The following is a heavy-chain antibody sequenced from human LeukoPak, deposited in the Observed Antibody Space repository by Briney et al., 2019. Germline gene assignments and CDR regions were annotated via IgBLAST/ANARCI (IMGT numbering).Heavy chain of an antibody. D-gene: IGHD5-12*01. CDR1: GGSISSSSYY. Sequence: SETLSLTCTVSGGSISSSSYYWGWIRQPPGKGLEWIGSIYYSGSTYYNPSLKSRVTISVDTSKNQFSLKLSSVTAADTAVYYCARVSYSGYDFDYWGQGTLVTVSS. CDR2: IYYSGST. V-gene: IGHV4-39*07. CDR3: ARVSYSGYDFDY. J-gene: IGHJ4*02.